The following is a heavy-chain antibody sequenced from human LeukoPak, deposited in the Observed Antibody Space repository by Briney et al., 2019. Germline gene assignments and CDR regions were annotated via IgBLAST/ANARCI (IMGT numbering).Heavy chain of an antibody. V-gene: IGHV1-2*02. CDR3: ARDLRSGYYYDSSGYNDY. D-gene: IGHD3-22*01. CDR1: GYTFTGYY. Sequence: ASVKVSCKASGYTFTGYYMHWVRQAPGQGLEWMGWINPNSGGTNYAQKFQGRVTMTRDTSISTAYMELSRLRSDDTAVYYCARDLRSGYYYDSSGYNDYWGQGTLVTVSS. J-gene: IGHJ4*02. CDR2: INPNSGGT.